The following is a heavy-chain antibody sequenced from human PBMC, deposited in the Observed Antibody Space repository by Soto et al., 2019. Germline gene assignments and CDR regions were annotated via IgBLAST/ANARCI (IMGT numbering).Heavy chain of an antibody. CDR1: GGSISSSSYY. V-gene: IGHV4-39*01. CDR3: ARTVVPAANYYYYYYMDV. CDR2: IYYSGST. D-gene: IGHD2-2*01. J-gene: IGHJ6*03. Sequence: QLQLQESGPGLVKPSETLSLTCTVSGGSISSSSYYWGWIRQPPGKGLEWIGSIYYSGSTYYNPSLKSRVTLSVDTSKNQFSLKLSSVTAADTAVYYCARTVVPAANYYYYYYMDVWGKGTTVTVSS.